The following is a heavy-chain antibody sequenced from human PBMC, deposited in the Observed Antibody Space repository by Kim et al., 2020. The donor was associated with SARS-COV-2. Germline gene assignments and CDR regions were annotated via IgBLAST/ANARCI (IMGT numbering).Heavy chain of an antibody. Sequence: YNPSLQRRDAMSIDTSNNQFSLHLTSVTAADTAIYFCARKRADSSGFIDYWGQGTLVTVSS. V-gene: IGHV4-4*07. D-gene: IGHD3-22*01. CDR3: ARKRADSSGFIDY. J-gene: IGHJ4*02.